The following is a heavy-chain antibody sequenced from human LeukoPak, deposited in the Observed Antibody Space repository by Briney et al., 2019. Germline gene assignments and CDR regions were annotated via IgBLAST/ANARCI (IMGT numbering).Heavy chain of an antibody. Sequence: SETLSLTCTVSGGSISSSSYYWGWIRQPPGKGLEWTGSIYYSGSTYYNPSLKSRVTISVDTSKNQFSLKLSSVTAADTAVYYCARQKWFGELWYYFDYWGQGTLVTVSS. CDR1: GGSISSSSYY. V-gene: IGHV4-39*01. CDR2: IYYSGST. D-gene: IGHD3-10*01. CDR3: ARQKWFGELWYYFDY. J-gene: IGHJ4*02.